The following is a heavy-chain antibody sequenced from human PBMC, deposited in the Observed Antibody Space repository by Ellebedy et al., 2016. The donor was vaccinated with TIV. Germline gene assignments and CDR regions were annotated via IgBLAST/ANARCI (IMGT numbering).Heavy chain of an antibody. CDR3: ARDLGNTYYDFWSGHYGFYGMDV. V-gene: IGHV1-69*04. J-gene: IGHJ6*02. CDR2: IIPIVGIA. D-gene: IGHD3-3*01. Sequence: AASVKVSCKASGGTFSSYAISWVRQAPGQGLEWMGRIIPIVGIAIYAQKFQGRVTITADKSTSTAYMELSRLRSDDTAVYYCARDLGNTYYDFWSGHYGFYGMDVWGQGTTVTVSS. CDR1: GGTFSSYA.